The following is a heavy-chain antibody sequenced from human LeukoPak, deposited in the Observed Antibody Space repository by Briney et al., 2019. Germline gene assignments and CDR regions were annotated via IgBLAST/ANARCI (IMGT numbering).Heavy chain of an antibody. Sequence: GGSLRLSCAASGFTVSNNYKSWVRQAPGKGLEWVSVIDTSGRTYYADPVKGRFTISRDISKNTVLLQMNSLRAEDTALYYCVRVGTHTGYGFDYWGQGTLVTVSS. V-gene: IGHV3-53*01. CDR3: VRVGTHTGYGFDY. CDR1: GFTVSNNY. D-gene: IGHD5-12*01. J-gene: IGHJ4*02. CDR2: IDTSGRT.